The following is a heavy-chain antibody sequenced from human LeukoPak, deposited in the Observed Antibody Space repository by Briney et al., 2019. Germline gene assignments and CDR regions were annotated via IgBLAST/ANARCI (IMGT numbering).Heavy chain of an antibody. CDR1: GGSISSSSYY. CDR2: IYYSGST. Sequence: SETLSLTCTVSGGSISSSSYYWGWIRQPPGKGLEWIGSIYYSGSTYYNPSLKSRVTISVDTSKNQFSLKLSSVTAADTAVYYCARHVIMITFGGVIVLNPYFDYWGQGTLVTVSS. J-gene: IGHJ4*02. V-gene: IGHV4-39*01. D-gene: IGHD3-16*02. CDR3: ARHVIMITFGGVIVLNPYFDY.